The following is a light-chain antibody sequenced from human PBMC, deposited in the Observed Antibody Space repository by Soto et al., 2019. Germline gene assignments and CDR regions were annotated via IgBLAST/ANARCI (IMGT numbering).Light chain of an antibody. CDR2: LNSDGSH. CDR3: QTWGTGIQV. V-gene: IGLV4-69*01. Sequence: QPVLTQSPSISASLGASVNLTCTLSSGHTNYAIAWHQQQPKKGPRFLMKLNSDGSHNRGDGIPDRFSGSSSGAERFLTVSSLQAEEEDDYYCQTWGTGIQVFGGGTKLTVL. CDR1: SGHTNYA. J-gene: IGLJ3*02.